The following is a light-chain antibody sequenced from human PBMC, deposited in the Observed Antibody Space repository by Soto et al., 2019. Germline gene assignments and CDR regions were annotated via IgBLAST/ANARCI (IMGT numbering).Light chain of an antibody. V-gene: IGLV1-47*01. J-gene: IGLJ1*01. Sequence: QSVLTQPPSASGTPGQRVTLSCSGSSSNIGSNYVCWYQQLPGTAPKLLIYRNNQRPSGVPDRFSGSKSGTSASLAISGLRFEDKADYYCAAWDDTLSALCVFGTGTKVTVL. CDR2: RNN. CDR1: SSNIGSNY. CDR3: AAWDDTLSALCV.